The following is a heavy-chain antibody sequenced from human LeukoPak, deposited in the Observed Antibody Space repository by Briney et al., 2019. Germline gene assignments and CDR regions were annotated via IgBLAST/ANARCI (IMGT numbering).Heavy chain of an antibody. CDR2: IYYSGST. D-gene: IGHD6-19*01. V-gene: IGHV4-59*01. CDR1: GGSISSYY. Sequence: SETLSLSCTVSGGSISSYYWSWIRQPPGKGLEWIGYIYYSGSTNYNPSLRSRVTISVDTSKNQFSLKLSSVTAADTAVYYCARERYSSGWDDDFDIWGQGTMVTVSS. J-gene: IGHJ3*02. CDR3: ARERYSSGWDDDFDI.